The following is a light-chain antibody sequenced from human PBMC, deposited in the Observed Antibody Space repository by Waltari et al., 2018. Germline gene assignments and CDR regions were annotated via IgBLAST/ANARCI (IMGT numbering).Light chain of an antibody. CDR1: QSISSY. CDR2: AAS. J-gene: IGKJ2*01. V-gene: IGKV1-39*01. Sequence: DIQMTQSPSSLSASVGDRVTITCRASQSISSYLNWYQQKPGKAPKLLIYAASSLQSGVPSRFSGSGSGTDFTLTISSLQPEDFATYYCQQSYSTPLVAHRYTFGQGTKLEIK. CDR3: QQSYSTPLVAHRYT.